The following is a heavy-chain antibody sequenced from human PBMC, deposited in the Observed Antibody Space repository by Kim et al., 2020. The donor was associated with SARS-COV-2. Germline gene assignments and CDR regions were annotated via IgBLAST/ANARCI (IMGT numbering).Heavy chain of an antibody. CDR1: GGSFSGYY. CDR3: ASRYYDFWSGYSGVDY. D-gene: IGHD3-3*01. V-gene: IGHV4-34*01. J-gene: IGHJ4*02. Sequence: SETLSLTCAVYGGSFSGYYWSWIRQPPGKGLEWIGEINHSGSTNYNPSLKSRVTISVDTSKNQFSLKLSSVTAADTAVYYCASRYYDFWSGYSGVDYWGQGTLVTVSS. CDR2: INHSGST.